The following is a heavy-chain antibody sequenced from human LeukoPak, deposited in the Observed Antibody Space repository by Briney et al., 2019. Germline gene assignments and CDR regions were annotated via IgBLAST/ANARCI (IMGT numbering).Heavy chain of an antibody. CDR3: ARVRPGQWLLRDAFDI. CDR1: GFTFSSYS. Sequence: GSLRLSCVASGFTFSSYSMNWVRQAPGKGLEWVPFISTSSSYIYYADSVKGRFTISRDNAKNSLYLQVNSLTAEDTAVYYCARVRPGQWLLRDAFDIWDQGTMVTVSS. V-gene: IGHV3-21*01. J-gene: IGHJ3*02. D-gene: IGHD5-12*01. CDR2: ISTSSSYI.